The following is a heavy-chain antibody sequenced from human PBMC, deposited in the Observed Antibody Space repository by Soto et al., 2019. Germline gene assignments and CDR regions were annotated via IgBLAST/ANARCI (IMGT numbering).Heavy chain of an antibody. CDR1: GGSVSSGSYY. CDR2: IYYSGST. CDR3: ARAPAVGSWVTTVDY. V-gene: IGHV4-61*01. D-gene: IGHD4-17*01. J-gene: IGHJ4*02. Sequence: QVQLQESGPGLVKPSETLSLTCTVSGGSVSSGSYYWSWIRQPPGKGLEWIGYIYYSGSTNYNPSLKSRVTISVDTSKNQFSLKLSSVTAADTAVYYCARAPAVGSWVTTVDYWGQGTLVTVSS.